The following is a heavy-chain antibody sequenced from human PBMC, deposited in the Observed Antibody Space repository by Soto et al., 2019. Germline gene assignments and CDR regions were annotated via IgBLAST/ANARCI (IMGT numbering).Heavy chain of an antibody. Sequence: PGGSLRLSCPASGFTFSSFALSWVRQAPGKGLEWVSAISGDEGTTHYPDSVKGRFTVSRDNSKNTLFLQMNSLRAEDTAIYYCATHATGTTLSTLIYCGEGSPVTVSS. J-gene: IGHJ4*02. D-gene: IGHD1-7*01. CDR3: ATHATGTTLSTLIY. CDR2: ISGDEGTT. CDR1: GFTFSSFA. V-gene: IGHV3-23*01.